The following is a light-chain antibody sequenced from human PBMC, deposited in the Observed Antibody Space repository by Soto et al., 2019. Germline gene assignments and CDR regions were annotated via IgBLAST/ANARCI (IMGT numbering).Light chain of an antibody. CDR1: QSISSY. CDR3: QQSYSKPPT. J-gene: IGKJ1*01. Sequence: DIQMTQSPSSLSASVGDRVIITCRASQSISSYLNWYQQKPGKAPKLLIYAASSLQSGVPSRFRGSGSGTEFTLTISSLQPEDFATYFCQQSYSKPPTFGQGTKVDIK. V-gene: IGKV1-39*01. CDR2: AAS.